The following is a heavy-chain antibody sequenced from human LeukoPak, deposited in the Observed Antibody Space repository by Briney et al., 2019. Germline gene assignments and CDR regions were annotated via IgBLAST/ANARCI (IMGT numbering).Heavy chain of an antibody. CDR2: ISAYNGNT. CDR1: GYTFTSYG. J-gene: IGHJ4*02. V-gene: IGHV1-18*01. D-gene: IGHD3-10*01. CDR3: ARGSITMVRGAPLDY. Sequence: ASVKVSCKASGYTFTSYGISWVRQAPGQGLEWMVWISAYNGNTNYAQKLQGRVTMTTDTSTSTAYMELRSLRSDDTAVYYCARGSITMVRGAPLDYWGQGTLVTVSS.